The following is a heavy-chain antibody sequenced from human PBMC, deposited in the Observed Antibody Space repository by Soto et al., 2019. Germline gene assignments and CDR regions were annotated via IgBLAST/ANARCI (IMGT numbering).Heavy chain of an antibody. Sequence: SETLSLTCTVSGGSIRNGYYYWSWIRQLPGKGLEWIGNIYYIGTTSYNPSLKSRVTISIDTSKNQFSLKLRSVVAADTAIYSCAKPDKTRPWFDTWGQGTLVTVSS. J-gene: IGHJ5*02. CDR1: GGSIRNGYYY. V-gene: IGHV4-31*03. CDR3: AKPDKTRPWFDT. CDR2: IYYIGTT.